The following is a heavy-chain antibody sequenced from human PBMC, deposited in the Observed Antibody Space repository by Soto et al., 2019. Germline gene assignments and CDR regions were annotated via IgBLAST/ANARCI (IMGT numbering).Heavy chain of an antibody. CDR1: GFTFKTHA. V-gene: IGHV3-30*18. Sequence: QVQLVESGGGVVQPGTSLRLSCAASGFTFKTHAMHWVRQAPGKGLEWMAVMAYDGNEKFYADSVKGRFTISRDNSKNALYLQINTLRNEDTAVYYCGKDVGDYVPYYYGVDVWGQGTTVTVSS. CDR2: MAYDGNEK. D-gene: IGHD1-26*01. CDR3: GKDVGDYVPYYYGVDV. J-gene: IGHJ6*02.